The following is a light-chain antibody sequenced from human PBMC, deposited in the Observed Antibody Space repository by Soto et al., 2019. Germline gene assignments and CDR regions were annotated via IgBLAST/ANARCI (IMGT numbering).Light chain of an antibody. CDR2: EAS. Sequence: DIQMTQSPSTLSASVGDRVTITCRASQSISNWLAWYQQKPGKAPKLLIYEASTLQTGVSSRFSGSGSGTEFALTISSLQPDDFATYYCQQYNVYWTFGQGTKVEFK. V-gene: IGKV1-5*01. CDR1: QSISNW. J-gene: IGKJ1*01. CDR3: QQYNVYWT.